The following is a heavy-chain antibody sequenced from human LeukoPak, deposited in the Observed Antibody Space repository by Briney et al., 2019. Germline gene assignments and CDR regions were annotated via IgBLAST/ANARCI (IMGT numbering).Heavy chain of an antibody. CDR2: IRSRTSDYAT. CDR3: ARGTNYFWFDP. D-gene: IGHD2/OR15-2a*01. J-gene: IGHJ5*02. CDR1: GFSFSEAA. V-gene: IGHV3-73*01. Sequence: GGSLRLSCAASGFSFSEAAIHWVRQAAGRGLEWVGRIRSRTSDYATAYAASVKGRFTISRDDSKNTAFLQMNSLRTEDTAVYYCARGTNYFWFDPWGQGTLVTVSS.